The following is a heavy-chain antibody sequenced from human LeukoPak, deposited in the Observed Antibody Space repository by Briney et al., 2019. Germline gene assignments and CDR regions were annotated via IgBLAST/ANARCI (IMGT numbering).Heavy chain of an antibody. D-gene: IGHD5-18*01. CDR1: GYTFINYY. Sequence: ASVTVSCKASGYTFINYYMHWVRQAPGQGREWMGIINPSGGSAYYAQKFQGRLTMTSDVSTSTFHMELSSLRSEDTAVYYCARPVDTASLVNWGQGTLVTVSS. J-gene: IGHJ4*02. V-gene: IGHV1-46*01. CDR3: ARPVDTASLVN. CDR2: INPSGGSA.